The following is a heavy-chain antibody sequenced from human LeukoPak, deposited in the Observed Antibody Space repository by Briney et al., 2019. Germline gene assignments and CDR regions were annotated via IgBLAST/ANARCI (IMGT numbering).Heavy chain of an antibody. V-gene: IGHV4-59*08. CDR2: IYYSGST. CDR3: ARGAGAGYNLQPFDY. Sequence: SETLSLTCTVSGGSISSYYWSWIREPPGKGLEWIGYIYYSGSTKYNPSLKSRVSISVDTSKNQFSLKLSSVTAADTAVYYCARGAGAGYNLQPFDYWGQGTLVTVSS. D-gene: IGHD5-24*01. CDR1: GGSISSYY. J-gene: IGHJ4*02.